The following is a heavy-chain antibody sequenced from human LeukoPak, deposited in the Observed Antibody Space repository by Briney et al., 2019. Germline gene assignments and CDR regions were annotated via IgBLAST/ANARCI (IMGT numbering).Heavy chain of an antibody. J-gene: IGHJ3*02. Sequence: PGGSLRLSCAASGFTFSSYAMHWVRQAPGKGLEWVAVISYDGSNKYYADSVKGRFTISRDNSKNTLYLQMNSLRAEDTAVYYCARERSGVYDAFDIWGQGTMVTVSS. V-gene: IGHV3-30*04. CDR1: GFTFSSYA. D-gene: IGHD5/OR15-5a*01. CDR2: ISYDGSNK. CDR3: ARERSGVYDAFDI.